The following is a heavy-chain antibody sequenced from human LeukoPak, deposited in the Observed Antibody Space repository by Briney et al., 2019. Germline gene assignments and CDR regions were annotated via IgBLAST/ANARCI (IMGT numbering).Heavy chain of an antibody. Sequence: PGGSLRLSCAASGFTFSTYDMNWVRQAPGKGLEWISSISRTSTSKKYADSVKGRFTISRDNANNSLYLQMNSLRADDTAIYFCAIDHTDCYSGKGFDPWGQGTMVTVSS. CDR1: GFTFSTYD. V-gene: IGHV3-21*01. CDR3: AIDHTDCYSGKGFDP. J-gene: IGHJ5*02. CDR2: ISRTSTSK. D-gene: IGHD2-21*02.